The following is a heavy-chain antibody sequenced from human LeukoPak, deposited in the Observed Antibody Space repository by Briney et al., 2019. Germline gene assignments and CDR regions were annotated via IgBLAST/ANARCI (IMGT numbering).Heavy chain of an antibody. Sequence: ASVKVSCKASGYTFTSYGISWVRQAPGQGLEWMGWISAYNGNTNYAQKHQGRVTMTTDTSTSTAYMELRSLRSDDTAVYYCARDNSVRDEAWWFNPWGQGTLVTVSS. J-gene: IGHJ5*02. CDR1: GYTFTSYG. CDR2: ISAYNGNT. V-gene: IGHV1-18*01. D-gene: IGHD5-24*01. CDR3: ARDNSVRDEAWWFNP.